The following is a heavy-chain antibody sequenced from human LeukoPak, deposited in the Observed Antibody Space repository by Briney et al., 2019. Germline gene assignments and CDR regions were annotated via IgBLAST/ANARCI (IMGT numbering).Heavy chain of an antibody. D-gene: IGHD6-6*01. J-gene: IGHJ4*02. V-gene: IGHV3-23*01. CDR3: GEEGERHFDLKY. CDR2: VSDGGGNT. Sequence: GGSLRLSCVASGFTFTTYAMIWVRQPPGKGLEWVSAVSDGGGNTYYADSVRGRFSVSADKSKNILYLQMNSLRDEDTAVYYCGEEGERHFDLKYWGQGTPVTVSS. CDR1: GFTFTTYA.